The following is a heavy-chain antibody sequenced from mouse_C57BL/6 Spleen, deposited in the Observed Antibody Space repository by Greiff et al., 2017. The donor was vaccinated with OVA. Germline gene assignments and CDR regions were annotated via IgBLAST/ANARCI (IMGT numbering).Heavy chain of an antibody. D-gene: IGHD2-3*01. CDR1: GFTFSDYG. CDR3: ARHDGYPYCALDY. Sequence: EVKLVESGGGLVKPGGSLKLSCAASGFTFSDYGMHWVRQAPEKGLEWVAYISSGSSTIYYADTVKGRFTFSRANSKNTLFLQMTSLRSKDTAMEYCARHDGYPYCALDYWGQGTSVTVSS. V-gene: IGHV5-17*01. CDR2: ISSGSSTI. J-gene: IGHJ4*01.